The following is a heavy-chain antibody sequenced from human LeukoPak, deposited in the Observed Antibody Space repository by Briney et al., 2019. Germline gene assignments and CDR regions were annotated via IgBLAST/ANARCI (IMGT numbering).Heavy chain of an antibody. Sequence: AGGSLRLSCAASGLTFSSYAMTWVRQAPGKGLEWVSTISGSGGSTNYADSVKGRFTISRDNSKNTLYFQMSSLRADDTAVYYCVKGDRLTGDVQLDYWGQGTLVTVSS. CDR1: GLTFSSYA. J-gene: IGHJ4*02. CDR3: VKGDRLTGDVQLDY. CDR2: ISGSGGST. V-gene: IGHV3-23*01. D-gene: IGHD7-27*01.